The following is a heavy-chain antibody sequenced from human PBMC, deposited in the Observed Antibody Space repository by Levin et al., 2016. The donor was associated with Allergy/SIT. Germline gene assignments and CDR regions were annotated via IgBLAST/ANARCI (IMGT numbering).Heavy chain of an antibody. V-gene: IGHV4-59*04. CDR3: ATQTSYSSTFFDY. CDR2: IYYSGST. D-gene: IGHD6-13*01. Sequence: SETLSLTCTVSGGSISSYYWSWIRQPPGKGLEWIGYIYYSGSTYYNPSLKSRVTISADTSKNQFSLKLSSVTAADTAVYYCATQTSYSSTFFDYWGQGTLVTVSS. J-gene: IGHJ4*02. CDR1: GGSISSYY.